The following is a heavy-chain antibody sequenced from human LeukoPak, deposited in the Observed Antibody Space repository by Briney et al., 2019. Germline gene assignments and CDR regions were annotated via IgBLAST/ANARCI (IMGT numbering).Heavy chain of an antibody. CDR3: AREEGSAQYSGSYGLFDY. J-gene: IGHJ4*02. D-gene: IGHD1-26*01. CDR1: GYTLTELS. Sequence: GASVKVSCKVSGYTLTELSMHWVRQAPGKGLEWMGGFDPEDGETIYAQKFQGRVTMTEDTSTDTAYMELSSLRSEDTAVYYCAREEGSAQYSGSYGLFDYWGQGTLVTVSS. CDR2: FDPEDGET. V-gene: IGHV1-24*01.